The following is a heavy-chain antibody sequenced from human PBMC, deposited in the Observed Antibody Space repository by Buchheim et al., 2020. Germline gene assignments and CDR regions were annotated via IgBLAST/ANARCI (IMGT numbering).Heavy chain of an antibody. CDR2: MNPNSGNT. CDR3: ARGEYSSSSGYGWGYCYYYGMDV. J-gene: IGHJ6*02. V-gene: IGHV1-8*01. D-gene: IGHD6-6*01. CDR1: GYTFTSYD. Sequence: QVQLVQSGAEVKKPGASVKVSCKASGYTFTSYDINWVRQATGQGFEWMGWMNPNSGNTGYAQKFQGRVTMTRNTSISTAYMELSSLRSEVTAVYYCARGEYSSSSGYGWGYCYYYGMDVWGQGTT.